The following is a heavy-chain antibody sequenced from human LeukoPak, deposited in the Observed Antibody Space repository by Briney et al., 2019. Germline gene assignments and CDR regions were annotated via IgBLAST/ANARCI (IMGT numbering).Heavy chain of an antibody. V-gene: IGHV1-2*02. D-gene: IGHD2-2*01. J-gene: IGHJ6*03. CDR2: ILPNSGAT. Sequence: ASVKVSCKASGYTFSDHYVHWVRQAPGQGLEWLGWILPNSGATEYAQNFQGRVTMTRDTSISTAYMELSRLRSDDTAIYFCARAVSVPARGYDYWYMDVWGKGTTVTVSS. CDR3: ARAVSVPARGYDYWYMDV. CDR1: GYTFSDHY.